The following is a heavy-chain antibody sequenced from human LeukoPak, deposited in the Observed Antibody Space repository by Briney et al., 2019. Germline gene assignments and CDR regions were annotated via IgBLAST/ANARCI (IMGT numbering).Heavy chain of an antibody. CDR2: ISGRGRNT. V-gene: IGHV3-23*01. J-gene: IGHJ4*02. Sequence: PGGSLRLSCAASGFTFSSYAMTWVRQAPGKGLEWVSAISGRGRNTYYADSVKGRFTISRDNSKNTLYLQMNSLRAEDTAVYYCAKNVNGGNWYYFDYWGQGTLATVSS. D-gene: IGHD1-20*01. CDR3: AKNVNGGNWYYFDY. CDR1: GFTFSSYA.